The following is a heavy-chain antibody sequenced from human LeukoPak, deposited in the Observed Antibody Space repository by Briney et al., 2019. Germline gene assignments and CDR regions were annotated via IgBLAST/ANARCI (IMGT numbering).Heavy chain of an antibody. J-gene: IGHJ6*03. V-gene: IGHV3-30*02. CDR2: IRYDGSNK. CDR3: AKNTAIFGVVIGYYYRDV. Sequence: PGGSLRLSCAASGFTFSSYGMHWVRQAPGKGLEWVAFIRYDGSNKYYADSVKGRFTISRDNSKNTLYLQMNSLRAEDTAVYYCAKNTAIFGVVIGYYYRDVWGKGTTVTV. CDR1: GFTFSSYG. D-gene: IGHD3-3*01.